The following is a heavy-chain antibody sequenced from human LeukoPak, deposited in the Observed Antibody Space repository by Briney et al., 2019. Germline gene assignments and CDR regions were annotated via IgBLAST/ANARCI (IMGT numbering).Heavy chain of an antibody. J-gene: IGHJ1*01. D-gene: IGHD6-13*01. V-gene: IGHV4-34*01. CDR3: ARGPYSSSWYKYFQH. Sequence: SETLSLTCTVSGGSISGYYWSWIRQPPGKGLEWIGEINHSGSTNYNPSLKSRVTISVDTSKNQFSLKLSSVTAADTAVYYCARGPYSSSWYKYFQHWGQGTLVTVSS. CDR1: GGSISGYY. CDR2: INHSGST.